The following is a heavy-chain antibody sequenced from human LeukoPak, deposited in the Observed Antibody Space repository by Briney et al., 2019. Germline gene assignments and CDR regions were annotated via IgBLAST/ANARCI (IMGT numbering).Heavy chain of an antibody. V-gene: IGHV1-46*01. CDR2: INPSGGST. J-gene: IGHJ3*02. D-gene: IGHD3-3*01. Sequence: ASVKVSCKASGYTFTSYYMHWVRQAPGQGLEWMGIINPSGGSTSYAQKFQGRVTISVDTSKNQFSLKLSSVTAADTAVYYCASPERGYYRWGAFDIWGQGTMVTVSS. CDR3: ASPERGYYRWGAFDI. CDR1: GYTFTSYY.